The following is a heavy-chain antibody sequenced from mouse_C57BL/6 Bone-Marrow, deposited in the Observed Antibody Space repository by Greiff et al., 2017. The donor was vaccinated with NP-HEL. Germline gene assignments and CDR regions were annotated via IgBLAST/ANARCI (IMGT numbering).Heavy chain of an antibody. D-gene: IGHD1-1*01. CDR3: ARNDYGSGFAY. V-gene: IGHV1-81*01. J-gene: IGHJ3*01. Sequence: QVQLQQSGAELARPGASVKLSCKASGYTFTSYGISWVKQRTGQGLEWIGEIYPRSGNTYYSEKFKGKATLTADKSSSTAYMELRSLTSEDSAVYFCARNDYGSGFAYWGQGTLVTVSA. CDR2: IYPRSGNT. CDR1: GYTFTSYG.